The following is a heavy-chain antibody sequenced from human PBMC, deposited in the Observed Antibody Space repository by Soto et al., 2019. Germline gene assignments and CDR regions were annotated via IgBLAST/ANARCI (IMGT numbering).Heavy chain of an antibody. CDR1: GYTFTSYY. V-gene: IGHV1-2*04. J-gene: IGHJ3*02. D-gene: IGHD3-22*01. CDR2: INPNSGGT. CDR3: ARSYYDSSGFSNDAFDI. Sequence: ASVKVSCKASGYTFTSYYMHWVRQAPGQGLEWMGWINPNSGGTNYAQKFQGWVTMTRDTSISTAYMELSRLRSDDTAVYYCARSYYDSSGFSNDAFDIWGQGTMVTVSS.